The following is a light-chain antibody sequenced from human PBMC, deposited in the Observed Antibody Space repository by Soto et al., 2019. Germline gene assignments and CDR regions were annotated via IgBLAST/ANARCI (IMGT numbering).Light chain of an antibody. CDR3: QQLYSFPIT. V-gene: IGKV4-1*01. Sequence: DIVMTQSPDSLAVSLGERATINCKSSQSVLHSSNNKDYLTWYQQRPGQPPNLLISWASTRESGVPDRFSGSGSETDFTLTISSLQAEDVAVYYCQQLYSFPITFGQGTRLEIK. CDR1: QSVLHSSNNKDY. CDR2: WAS. J-gene: IGKJ5*01.